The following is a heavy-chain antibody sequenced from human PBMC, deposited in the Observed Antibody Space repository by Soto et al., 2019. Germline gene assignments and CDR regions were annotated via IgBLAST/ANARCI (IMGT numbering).Heavy chain of an antibody. D-gene: IGHD3-10*01. CDR2: INHSGST. V-gene: IGHV4-34*01. Sequence: PSETLSLTCAVYGGSFSGYYWSWIRQPPGKGLEWIGEINHSGSTNYNPSLKSRVTISVDTSKNQFSLKLSSVTAADTAVYYCARGRYYGSGSYYNLANYYYYYMDVWGKGTTVTVSS. CDR1: GGSFSGYY. CDR3: ARGRYYGSGSYYNLANYYYYYMDV. J-gene: IGHJ6*03.